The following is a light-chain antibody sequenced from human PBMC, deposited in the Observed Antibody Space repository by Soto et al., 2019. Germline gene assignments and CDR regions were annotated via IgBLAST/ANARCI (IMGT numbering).Light chain of an antibody. V-gene: IGKV3-20*01. J-gene: IGKJ1*01. CDR1: QSVSSSY. CDR2: GAS. Sequence: ETVLTQSPDTLSLSPGERATLSCRASQSVSSSYLVWYQQKPGQAPRLLIYGASSRATGVPDMFSGSGSGTDFTLTSRRLEPEDFALYHCQQFGSSPWTLGQGPKVELK. CDR3: QQFGSSPWT.